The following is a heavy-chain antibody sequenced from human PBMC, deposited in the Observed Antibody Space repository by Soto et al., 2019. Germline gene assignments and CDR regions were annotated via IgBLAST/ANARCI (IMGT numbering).Heavy chain of an antibody. D-gene: IGHD3-22*01. CDR1: GGSISSSSYY. J-gene: IGHJ4*02. Sequence: QLQLQESGPGLVKPSETLSLTCTVSGGSISSSSYYWGWIRQPPGKGLEWIGSIYYSGNTYYNPSLKSRSTISVDTSKNQYPLKLSSVTAADTAVHYWARISGYYPFAYWGQGTLVTLSS. CDR3: ARISGYYPFAY. CDR2: IYYSGNT. V-gene: IGHV4-39*01.